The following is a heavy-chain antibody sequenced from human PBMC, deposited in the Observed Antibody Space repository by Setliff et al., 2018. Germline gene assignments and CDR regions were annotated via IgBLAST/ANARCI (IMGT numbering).Heavy chain of an antibody. CDR3: ARTCSGSGCYAGLES. V-gene: IGHV3-30*04. CDR2: ISYSGSDT. CDR1: GFHFRSFA. J-gene: IGHJ4*02. Sequence: PGGSLRLSCTASGFHFRSFAMHWVRQSPGEGLEWVAAISYSGSDTYYADSVKGRFTISRDNSKNTLYLQMNSLRPEDTAVYYCARTCSGSGCYAGLESWGQGTPVTVS. D-gene: IGHD2-15*01.